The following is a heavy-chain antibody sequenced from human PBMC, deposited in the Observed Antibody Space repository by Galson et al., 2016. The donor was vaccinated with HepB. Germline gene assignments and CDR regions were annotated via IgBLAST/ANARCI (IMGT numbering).Heavy chain of an antibody. Sequence: SETLSLTCAVYGGSFSYYSWSWIRQPPGKGLEWIGEINHSGSTNYNPSLKSRVTISVDTSKNHFSLKLRSVTAAGTAVYYFMAGVVAAPLWHYWGQGTLVTVSS. CDR1: GGSFSYYS. V-gene: IGHV4-34*01. D-gene: IGHD2-15*01. CDR3: MAGVVAAPLWHY. J-gene: IGHJ4*02. CDR2: INHSGST.